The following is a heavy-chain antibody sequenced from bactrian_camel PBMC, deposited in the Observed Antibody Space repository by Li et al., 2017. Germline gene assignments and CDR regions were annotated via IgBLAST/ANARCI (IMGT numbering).Heavy chain of an antibody. Sequence: QLVESGGGLVQPGGSLRLSCAASGFTFSSYAMSWVRQAPGKGLEWVSKVNPDGSNIKYIDSVKGRFTMSRDNAKNTLFLQMNSLKAEDTAMYYCTAGVPVYWGQGTQVTVS. CDR3: TAGVPVY. CDR2: VNPDGSNI. J-gene: IGHJ4*01. D-gene: IGHD3*01. CDR1: GFTFSSYA. V-gene: IGHV3S42*01.